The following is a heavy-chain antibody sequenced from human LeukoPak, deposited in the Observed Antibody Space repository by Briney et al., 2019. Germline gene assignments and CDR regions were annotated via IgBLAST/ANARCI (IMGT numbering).Heavy chain of an antibody. CDR3: AGAKKTFRYFDL. J-gene: IGHJ2*01. CDR2: IYYSGST. CDR1: GGSISSGDSY. Sequence: SETLPLTCTVSGGSISSGDSYWSWIRQPPGRGLEWIGYIYYSGSTYYKQSLKSRVTISVDMSKNQFSLKLSSVTAADTAVYYCAGAKKTFRYFDLWGRGTLVTVSS. V-gene: IGHV4-30-4*01.